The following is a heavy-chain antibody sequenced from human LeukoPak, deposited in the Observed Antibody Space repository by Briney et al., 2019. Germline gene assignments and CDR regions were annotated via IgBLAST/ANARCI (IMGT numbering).Heavy chain of an antibody. CDR2: ISWNSGSI. J-gene: IGHJ4*02. CDR3: AKSGCSSTSCYLNY. V-gene: IGHV3-9*02. Sequence: GRSLRLSCAVSGFTSDVYAMHWVRPAPGKGLAWVSGISWNSGSIGYADSVKRRFTISRDNAKNSLYLQMNSLRPEDMALYYCAKSGCSSTSCYLNYWGQGILVTVSS. CDR1: GFTSDVYA. D-gene: IGHD2-2*01.